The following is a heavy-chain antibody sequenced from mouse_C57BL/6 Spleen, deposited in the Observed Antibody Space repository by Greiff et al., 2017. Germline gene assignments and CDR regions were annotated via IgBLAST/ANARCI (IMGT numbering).Heavy chain of an antibody. CDR2: IHPNSGST. Sequence: QVQLQQPGAELVKPGASVKLSCKASGYTFTSYWMHWVKQRPGQGLEWIGMIHPNSGSTYYNEKFKSKATLTVDKSSSTAYMQLSSLTSEDSAVYYCARELRLLAMDDWGQGTSVTVSS. V-gene: IGHV1-64*01. CDR3: ARELRLLAMDD. J-gene: IGHJ4*01. D-gene: IGHD3-2*02. CDR1: GYTFTSYW.